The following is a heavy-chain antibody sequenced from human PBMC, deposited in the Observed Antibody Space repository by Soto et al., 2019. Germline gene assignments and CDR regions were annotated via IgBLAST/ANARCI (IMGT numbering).Heavy chain of an antibody. CDR2: IYYSGST. CDR1: GGSISSGDYY. D-gene: IGHD3-10*01. Sequence: QVQLQESGPGLVKPSQTLSLTCTVSGGSISSGDYYWSWIRQPPGKGLEWIGYIYYSGSTYYNPARKXRXTXSXHTSKNQFSLKLSSVTAADTAVYYCASAQGSGFLVSWGQGTLVTVSS. J-gene: IGHJ4*02. V-gene: IGHV4-30-4*01. CDR3: ASAQGSGFLVS.